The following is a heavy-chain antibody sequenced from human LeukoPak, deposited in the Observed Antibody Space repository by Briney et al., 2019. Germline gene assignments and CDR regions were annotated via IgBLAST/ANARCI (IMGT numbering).Heavy chain of an antibody. Sequence: QPGGSLRLSCAASGFTFSSYEMNWVRQAPGRGLEWVSYISGSGVTMYYADSVKGRFTISRDDAKNSLYLRMNSLRAEDTAVYYCAREDIRLDYFDYWGQGTLVTVSS. D-gene: IGHD6-19*01. CDR1: GFTFSSYE. J-gene: IGHJ4*02. CDR2: ISGSGVTM. V-gene: IGHV3-48*03. CDR3: AREDIRLDYFDY.